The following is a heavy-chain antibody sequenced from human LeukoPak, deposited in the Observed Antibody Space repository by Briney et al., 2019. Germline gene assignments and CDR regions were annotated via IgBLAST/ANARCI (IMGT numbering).Heavy chain of an antibody. V-gene: IGHV4-59*08. Sequence: SSETLSLTCTVSGGSISSYYWSWIRQPPGKGLEWIGYIYYSGSTNYNPSLKSRVTISVDTSKNQFSLKLSSVTAADTAVYYCARHDFGSGSSTGSNFDYWGQGTLVTVSS. CDR1: GGSISSYY. CDR2: IYYSGST. J-gene: IGHJ4*02. CDR3: ARHDFGSGSSTGSNFDY. D-gene: IGHD3-10*01.